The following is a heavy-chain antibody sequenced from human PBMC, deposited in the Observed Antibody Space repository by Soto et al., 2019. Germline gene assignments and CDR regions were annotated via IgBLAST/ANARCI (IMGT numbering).Heavy chain of an antibody. CDR1: GGSISSSSYY. J-gene: IGHJ4*02. V-gene: IGHV4-39*07. CDR3: AKDFIVVVPAAIPTLEAGNFDY. CDR2: IYYSGST. D-gene: IGHD2-2*01. Sequence: SETLSLTCTVSGGSISSSSYYWGWIRQPPGKGLEWIGSIYYSGSTYYNPSLKSRVTISVDTSKNQFSLKLSSVTAADTAVYYCAKDFIVVVPAAIPTLEAGNFDYWGQGTLVTVSS.